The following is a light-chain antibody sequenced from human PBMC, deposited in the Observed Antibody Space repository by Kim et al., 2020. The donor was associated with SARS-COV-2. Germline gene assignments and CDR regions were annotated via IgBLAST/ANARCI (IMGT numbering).Light chain of an antibody. CDR2: AAS. J-gene: IGKJ3*01. V-gene: IGKV1-39*01. CDR1: QSISSY. Sequence: DIQMTQSPSSLSASIGDRVTMTCRASQSISSYLHWYQQKPGKAPKLLIYAASILQSGVPSRFSGSGSGTEFTLTISSLQPEDFATYFCQQTYSTPRVTFGPGTKVDIK. CDR3: QQTYSTPRVT.